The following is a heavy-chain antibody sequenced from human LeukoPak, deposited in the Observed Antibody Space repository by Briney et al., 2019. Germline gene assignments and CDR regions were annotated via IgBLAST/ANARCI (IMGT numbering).Heavy chain of an antibody. D-gene: IGHD3-22*01. J-gene: IGHJ4*02. CDR1: GFTFSSYG. CDR2: IRDDGSNK. CDR3: AKDRHSYDSSGYYTY. V-gene: IGHV3-30*02. Sequence: GGSLRLSCAASGFTFSSYGMHWVRQAPGKGLEWVSFIRDDGSNKYYADSVKGRFTISRDNSKNTLYLQMNSLRAEDTAVYYCAKDRHSYDSSGYYTYWGQGTLVTVSS.